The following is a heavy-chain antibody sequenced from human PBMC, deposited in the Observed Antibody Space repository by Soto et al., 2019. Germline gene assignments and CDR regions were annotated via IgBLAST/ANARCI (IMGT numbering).Heavy chain of an antibody. V-gene: IGHV3-23*01. CDR3: VKGGWLDY. D-gene: IGHD3-10*01. Sequence: DVKLLESGGGLVQPGGSLRPSCAASQFTFSSFAMTWVRQAPGKGLEWVSFISETGDSLSYAESVKGRFTISRDNSKNTLYLQMSSLRPEDTAVYYCVKGGWLDYWGQGTLVTVSS. J-gene: IGHJ4*02. CDR2: ISETGDSL. CDR1: QFTFSSFA.